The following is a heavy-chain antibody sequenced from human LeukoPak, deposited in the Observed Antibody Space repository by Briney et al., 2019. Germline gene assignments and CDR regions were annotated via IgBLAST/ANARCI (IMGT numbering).Heavy chain of an antibody. Sequence: VRSLRLSCAASGFTFSGYGMQWVRQAPGKGLEWVALISYDGSNKHYADSVKGRFTISRDNSKNTLYLQMDSLRVEDTAVYYCAKDGPGSWFGEATWGQGSLVTVSS. V-gene: IGHV3-30*18. CDR2: ISYDGSNK. CDR3: AKDGPGSWFGEAT. D-gene: IGHD6-13*01. J-gene: IGHJ5*02. CDR1: GFTFSGYG.